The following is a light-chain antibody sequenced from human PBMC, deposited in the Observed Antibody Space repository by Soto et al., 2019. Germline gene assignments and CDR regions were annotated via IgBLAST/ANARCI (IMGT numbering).Light chain of an antibody. V-gene: IGKV3-20*01. J-gene: IGKJ2*01. CDR3: QQYASPYT. CDR2: GAS. CDR1: ESVRSTN. Sequence: EIVLTQSPGTLSLSPGERATLSCRASESVRSTNLAWYQHKPGQAPRLLTYGASSRATGIPDRFSASGSGTDFTLTISRLEPEDFAVYYCQQYASPYTFGQGTKLEIK.